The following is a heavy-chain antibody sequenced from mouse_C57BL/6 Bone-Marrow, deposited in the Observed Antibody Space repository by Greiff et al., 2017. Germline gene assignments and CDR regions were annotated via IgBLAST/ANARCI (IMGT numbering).Heavy chain of an antibody. J-gene: IGHJ4*01. D-gene: IGHD4-1*01. CDR1: GFTFSDYY. V-gene: IGHV5-12*01. Sequence: VMLVESGGGLVQPGGSLKLSCAASGFTFSDYYLYWVRQTPEKRLEWVAYISNGGGSTYYPDTVKGRFTISRDNAKNTLYLQMSRLKSEDTAMYYCARRGTGTYYAMDYWGQGTSVTVSS. CDR2: ISNGGGST. CDR3: ARRGTGTYYAMDY.